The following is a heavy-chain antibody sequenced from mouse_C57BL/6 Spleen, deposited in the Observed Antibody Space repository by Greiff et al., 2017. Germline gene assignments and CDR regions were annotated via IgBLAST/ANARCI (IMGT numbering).Heavy chain of an antibody. Sequence: QVQLQQPGAELVKPGASVKMSCKASGYTFTSYWITWVKQRPGQGLEWIGDIYPGSGSTNYNEKFKSKATLTVDKSSSTAYMQLRSLTSEDSAVDYCARSDGSSYDWYIDDWGTGTTVTVSS. CDR2: IYPGSGST. CDR3: ARSDGSSYDWYIDD. V-gene: IGHV1-55*01. J-gene: IGHJ1*03. D-gene: IGHD1-1*01. CDR1: GYTFTSYW.